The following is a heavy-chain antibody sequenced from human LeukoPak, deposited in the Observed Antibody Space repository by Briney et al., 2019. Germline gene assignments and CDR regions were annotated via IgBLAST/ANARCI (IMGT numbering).Heavy chain of an antibody. J-gene: IGHJ4*02. CDR3: VRGYNSFDS. CDR2: SRSKAKSYST. CDR1: GFTFSDHY. D-gene: IGHD5-18*01. V-gene: IGHV3-72*01. Sequence: GGSLRLSCVASGFTFSDHYMDWARHTPGKGLEWLGRSRSKAKSYSTEYAASVKGRFTISRDVSKNSLYLEMNSLKTEDTAVYYCVRGYNSFDSWGQGTLVTVSS.